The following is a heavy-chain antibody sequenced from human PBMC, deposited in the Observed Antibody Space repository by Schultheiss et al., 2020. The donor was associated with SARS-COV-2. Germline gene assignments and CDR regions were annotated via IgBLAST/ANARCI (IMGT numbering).Heavy chain of an antibody. Sequence: SETLSLTCTVSGGSISSYYWSWIRQPPGKGLEWIGYIYYSGSTYYNPSLKSPVTISIDTSKNQFSLKLSSVTAADTAVYYCARINIAVAGNFDYWGQGTLVTVSS. V-gene: IGHV4-59*08. CDR1: GGSISSYY. J-gene: IGHJ4*02. CDR2: IYYSGST. D-gene: IGHD6-19*01. CDR3: ARINIAVAGNFDY.